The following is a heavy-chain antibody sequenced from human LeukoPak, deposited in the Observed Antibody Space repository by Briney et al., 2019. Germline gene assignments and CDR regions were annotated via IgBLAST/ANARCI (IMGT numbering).Heavy chain of an antibody. V-gene: IGHV3-30*02. CDR3: AREAFGSSSWLHFDY. J-gene: IGHJ4*02. Sequence: PGGSLRLSCAASGFTFSSYGMHWVRQAPGKGLEWVAFIRYDGSNKYYADSVKGRFTISRDNSKNTLYLQMNSLRAEDTAVYYCAREAFGSSSWLHFDYWGQGTLVTVSS. D-gene: IGHD6-13*01. CDR1: GFTFSSYG. CDR2: IRYDGSNK.